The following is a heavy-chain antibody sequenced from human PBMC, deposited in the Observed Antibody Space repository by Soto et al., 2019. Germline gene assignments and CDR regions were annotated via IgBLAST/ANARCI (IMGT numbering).Heavy chain of an antibody. Sequence: ASVKVSCKASGYTFTSYAMHWVRQAPGQRLEWMGWINAGNGNTKYSQKFQGRVTITRDTSASTAYMELSSLRSEDTAVYYCARCLGGYYYYYVDVWGKGTTVTLSS. J-gene: IGHJ6*03. CDR1: GYTFTSYA. V-gene: IGHV1-3*01. CDR2: INAGNGNT. D-gene: IGHD3-22*01. CDR3: ARCLGGYYYYYVDV.